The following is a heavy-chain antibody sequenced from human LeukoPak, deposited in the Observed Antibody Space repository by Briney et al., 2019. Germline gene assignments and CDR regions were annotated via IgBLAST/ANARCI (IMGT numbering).Heavy chain of an antibody. J-gene: IGHJ6*02. Sequence: SETLSLTCTVSGGSISSGGYYWSWIRQHPGKGLEWIGYIFYSGGTFYNPSLKSRVTRSIDTSKDQFSLKLSSMTAADTAVYYCAGAEAPATPPPYGMDVWGQGTTVTVSS. CDR3: AGAEAPATPPPYGMDV. CDR1: GGSISSGGYY. CDR2: IFYSGGT. V-gene: IGHV4-31*03. D-gene: IGHD4/OR15-4a*01.